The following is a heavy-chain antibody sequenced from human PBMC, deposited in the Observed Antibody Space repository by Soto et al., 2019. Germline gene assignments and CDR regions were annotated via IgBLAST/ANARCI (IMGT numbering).Heavy chain of an antibody. Sequence: SETLSLTCAVYGGSFSGYYWSWIRQPPGKGLEWIGEINHSGSTNYNPSLKSRVTISVDTSKNQFSLKLSSVTAADTAVYYCGRVGGYYGSGSYPTYYFDYWGQGTLVTVSS. V-gene: IGHV4-34*01. CDR3: GRVGGYYGSGSYPTYYFDY. CDR2: INHSGST. CDR1: GGSFSGYY. J-gene: IGHJ4*02. D-gene: IGHD3-10*01.